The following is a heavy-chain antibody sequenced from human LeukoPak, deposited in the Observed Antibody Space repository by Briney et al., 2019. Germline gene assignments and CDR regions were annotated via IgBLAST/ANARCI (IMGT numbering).Heavy chain of an antibody. CDR2: INWNGGST. CDR1: GFTFDDYG. Sequence: GGSLRLSCAASGFTFDDYGMSWVRQAPGKGLEWVSGINWNGGSTGYADSVKGRFTISRDNSKNTLYLQMNSLRAEDTAVYYCARGTHDSSGWYYFNYWGQGTLVTVSS. V-gene: IGHV3-20*04. J-gene: IGHJ4*02. CDR3: ARGTHDSSGWYYFNY. D-gene: IGHD6-19*01.